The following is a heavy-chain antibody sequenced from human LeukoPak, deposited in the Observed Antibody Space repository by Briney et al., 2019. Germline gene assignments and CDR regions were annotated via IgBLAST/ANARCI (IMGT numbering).Heavy chain of an antibody. D-gene: IGHD3-9*01. J-gene: IGHJ5*02. CDR1: GFIFSSYN. V-gene: IGHV3-21*06. Sequence: GGSLRLSCAASGFIFSSYNMNWVRQAPGKGLEWVSSIDPNGDYIYYADSVKGRFTISRDNAKNSLYLQMTSLKAEDTAVYFCARGIGYFDWLFFSWGQGTLLTVSS. CDR3: ARGIGYFDWLFFS. CDR2: IDPNGDYI.